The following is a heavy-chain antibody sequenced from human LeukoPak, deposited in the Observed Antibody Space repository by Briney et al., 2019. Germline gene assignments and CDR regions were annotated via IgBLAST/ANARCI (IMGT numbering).Heavy chain of an antibody. Sequence: SATLSLTCTVSGGSISSDHWTWIRQPPGKGLEWTARISYSGSTNYNPSLKRRVTISLDSSKNQFSLRLSSVTPADTAGYYCASLPIDSSTGTFGWFDPWGQGTLVTVSS. CDR2: ISYSGST. V-gene: IGHV4-59*01. CDR1: GGSISSDH. D-gene: IGHD1-14*01. J-gene: IGHJ5*02. CDR3: ASLPIDSSTGTFGWFDP.